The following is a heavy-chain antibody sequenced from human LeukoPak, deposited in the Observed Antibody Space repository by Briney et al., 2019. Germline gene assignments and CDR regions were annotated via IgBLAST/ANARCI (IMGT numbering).Heavy chain of an antibody. J-gene: IGHJ6*03. V-gene: IGHV3-30*04. CDR3: AKGVSSYYGAFEGHYYYYYMDV. CDR1: GFTFSSYA. Sequence: GRSLRLSCAASGFTFSSYAMHWVRQAPGKGLEWVAVISYDGSNKYYADSVKGRFTISRDNSKNTLYLQMNSLRAEDTAVYYCAKGVSSYYGAFEGHYYYYYMDVWGKGTTVTISS. D-gene: IGHD4/OR15-4a*01. CDR2: ISYDGSNK.